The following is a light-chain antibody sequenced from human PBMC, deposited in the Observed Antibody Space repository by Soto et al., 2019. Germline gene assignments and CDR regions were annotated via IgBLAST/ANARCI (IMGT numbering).Light chain of an antibody. CDR2: DVN. Sequence: QSVLTQPASVSGSPGQSITISCTGTISDIGGYNFISWYQHHPGKAPKLVIYDVNNRPSGISYRFSGSKSGNTASLTISGLQAEDEADYYCASYTRTTTLVFGGATKVTVL. J-gene: IGLJ2*01. V-gene: IGLV2-14*01. CDR3: ASYTRTTTLV. CDR1: ISDIGGYNF.